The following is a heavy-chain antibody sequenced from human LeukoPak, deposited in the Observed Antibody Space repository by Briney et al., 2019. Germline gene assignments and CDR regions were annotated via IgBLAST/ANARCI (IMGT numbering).Heavy chain of an antibody. Sequence: KAGGSLRLSCAASGFTFSSYSMNWVRQAPGEGLEWVSSISSSSSYIYYADSVKGRFTISRDNAKNSLYLQMNSLRAEDTAVYYCARGREMEGYWGQGTLVTVSS. V-gene: IGHV3-21*01. CDR2: ISSSSSYI. CDR3: ARGREMEGY. J-gene: IGHJ4*02. CDR1: GFTFSSYS. D-gene: IGHD5-24*01.